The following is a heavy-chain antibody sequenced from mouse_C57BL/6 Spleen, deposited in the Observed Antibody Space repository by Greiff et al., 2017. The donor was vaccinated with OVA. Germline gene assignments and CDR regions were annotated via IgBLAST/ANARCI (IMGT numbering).Heavy chain of an antibody. CDR3: ARSGSSPNVYFDV. V-gene: IGHV1-82*01. J-gene: IGHJ1*03. CDR2: IYPGDGDT. Sequence: QVQLQQSGPELVKPGASVKISCKASGYAFSSSWMNWVKQRPGKGLEWIGRIYPGDGDTNYNGKFKGKATLTADKASSTAYMQLSSLTSEDSAVYFCARSGSSPNVYFDVWGTGTTVTVSS. D-gene: IGHD1-1*01. CDR1: GYAFSSSW.